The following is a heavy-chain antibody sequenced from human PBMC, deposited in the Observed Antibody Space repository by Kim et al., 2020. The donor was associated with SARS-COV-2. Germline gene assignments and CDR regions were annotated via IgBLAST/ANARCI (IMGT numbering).Heavy chain of an antibody. J-gene: IGHJ4*02. D-gene: IGHD3-22*01. Sequence: KGRFPISRDNAKKSLYLQMSSLRDEDTALYYCARGVPYYFDSSNYYYFDYWGQGTLVTVSS. CDR3: ARGVPYYFDSSNYYYFDY. V-gene: IGHV3-48*02.